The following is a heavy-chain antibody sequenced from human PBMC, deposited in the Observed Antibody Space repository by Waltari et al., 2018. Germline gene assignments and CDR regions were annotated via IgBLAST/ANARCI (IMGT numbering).Heavy chain of an antibody. Sequence: QVQLVQSGAEVKKPGSSVKVSCKASGGTFSSYTISWVLQAPGQGLEWMGRIIPILGIANYAQKFQGRVTITADKSTSTAYMELSSLRSEDTAVYYCARVYYRDAFDIWGQGTMVTVSS. J-gene: IGHJ3*02. CDR1: GGTFSSYT. CDR2: IIPILGIA. V-gene: IGHV1-69*02. D-gene: IGHD1-26*01. CDR3: ARVYYRDAFDI.